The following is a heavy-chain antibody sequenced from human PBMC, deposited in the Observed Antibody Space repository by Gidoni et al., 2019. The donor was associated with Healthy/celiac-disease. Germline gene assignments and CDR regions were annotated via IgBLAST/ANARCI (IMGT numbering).Heavy chain of an antibody. CDR3: AREAEYCTNGVCFYYFDY. V-gene: IGHV3-48*02. Sequence: EVQPVASGGGLVQPGGPLRLSCAASGFTFSSYSLNWDRQAPGKGLEWISDISSSSSTIYYADSVKGRFTISRDNAKNSLYLQMNSLRDEDTAVYYCAREAEYCTNGVCFYYFDYWGQGTLVTVSS. CDR1: GFTFSSYS. D-gene: IGHD2-8*01. CDR2: ISSSSSTI. J-gene: IGHJ4*02.